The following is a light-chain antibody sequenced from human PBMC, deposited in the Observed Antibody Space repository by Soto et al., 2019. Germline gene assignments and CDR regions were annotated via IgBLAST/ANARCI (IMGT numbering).Light chain of an antibody. J-gene: IGKJ2*01. V-gene: IGKV3-11*01. Sequence: EIVLTQSPATLSLSPGERATLSCRASQRLSSYLAWYQQKPGQAPRLLIYDASNRATGVPARFSGSGSGTDFTLTTSSLEPEDFAVYYCQKRNNWPNTFGQGTKLEIK. CDR2: DAS. CDR3: QKRNNWPNT. CDR1: QRLSSY.